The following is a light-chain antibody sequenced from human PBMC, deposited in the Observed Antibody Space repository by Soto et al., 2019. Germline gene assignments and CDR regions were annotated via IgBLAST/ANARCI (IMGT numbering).Light chain of an antibody. Sequence: QSALTQPASVSGSPGQSITISCTGTSSDFASYNLVSWYQQHPGKAPKLMIYEVSNRPSGVSNRFSGSKSGNTASLTISGLRAEDEADYYCSSYTGSSTLGVVFGGGTQLTVL. J-gene: IGLJ2*01. CDR2: EVS. CDR3: SSYTGSSTLGVV. V-gene: IGLV2-14*01. CDR1: SSDFASYNL.